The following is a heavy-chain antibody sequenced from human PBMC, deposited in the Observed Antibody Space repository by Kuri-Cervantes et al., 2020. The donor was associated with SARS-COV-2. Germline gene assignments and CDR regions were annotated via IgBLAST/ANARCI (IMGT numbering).Heavy chain of an antibody. CDR2: IYTSGST. D-gene: IGHD2-2*02. J-gene: IGHJ4*02. CDR1: GGSISSYY. CDR3: ASQAAKHCSSTSCYTGVFDY. Sequence: SETLSLTCPVSGGSISSYYWSWIRQPAGKGLEWIGRIYTSGSTNYNPSLKSRVTISVDTSKNQFSLKLSSVTAADTAVYYCASQAAKHCSSTSCYTGVFDYWGQGTLVTVSS. V-gene: IGHV4-4*07.